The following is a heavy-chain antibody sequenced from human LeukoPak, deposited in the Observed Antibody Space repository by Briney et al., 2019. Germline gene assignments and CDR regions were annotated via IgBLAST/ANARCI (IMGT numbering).Heavy chain of an antibody. CDR2: INPSGGST. J-gene: IGHJ4*02. Sequence: ASVKVSCKASGYTFTGYYMHWVRQAPGQGLEWMGIINPSGGSTSYAQKFQGRVTMTRDTSTSTVYMELSSLRSEDTAVYYCARLSGDYGIDYWGQGTLVTVSS. D-gene: IGHD4-17*01. CDR1: GYTFTGYY. CDR3: ARLSGDYGIDY. V-gene: IGHV1-46*01.